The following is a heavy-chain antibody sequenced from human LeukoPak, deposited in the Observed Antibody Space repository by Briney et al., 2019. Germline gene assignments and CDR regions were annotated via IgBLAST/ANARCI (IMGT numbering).Heavy chain of an antibody. J-gene: IGHJ5*02. CDR2: IYYSGST. CDR3: ACLNSSGWYIWFDP. Sequence: SETLSLTCTVSGGSIYNYHWSCLRQPPGKGLEWIGYIYYSGSTNYNPPLKSRVTISVDTSKNQFSLKLSSVTAADTAVYYCACLNSSGWYIWFDPWGQGTLVTVSS. D-gene: IGHD6-19*01. V-gene: IGHV4-59*01. CDR1: GGSIYNYH.